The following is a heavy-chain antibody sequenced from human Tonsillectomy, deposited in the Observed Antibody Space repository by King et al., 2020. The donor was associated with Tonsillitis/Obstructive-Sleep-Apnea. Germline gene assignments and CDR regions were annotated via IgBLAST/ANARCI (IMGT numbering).Heavy chain of an antibody. CDR1: GFTFSDST. Sequence: VQLVESGGGLAQPGGSLKLSCAASGFTFSDSTMHWVRQASGKGLEWVGRIRSKANSYATVYAASVKGRFTISRDDSKNTADLQMNSLKTEDTAVYHCTTGYGDYWGQGTLVTVSS. J-gene: IGHJ4*02. CDR2: IRSKANSYAT. CDR3: TTGYGDY. D-gene: IGHD5-12*01. V-gene: IGHV3-73*01.